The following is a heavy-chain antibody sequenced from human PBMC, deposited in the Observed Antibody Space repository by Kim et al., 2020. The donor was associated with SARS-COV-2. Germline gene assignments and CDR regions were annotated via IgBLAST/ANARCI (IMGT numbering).Heavy chain of an antibody. CDR1: GFTFSSYW. CDR2: IKSDGSDT. Sequence: GGSLRLSCEASGFTFSSYWMNWVRQGPGKGLVWVSRIKSDGSDTHYADSVKGRFTISRENAKNTLHLQLNSLGVEDTAIYYCARGSFQQGFDPWGQGTLVTVSS. J-gene: IGHJ5*02. D-gene: IGHD6-13*01. V-gene: IGHV3-74*01. CDR3: ARGSFQQGFDP.